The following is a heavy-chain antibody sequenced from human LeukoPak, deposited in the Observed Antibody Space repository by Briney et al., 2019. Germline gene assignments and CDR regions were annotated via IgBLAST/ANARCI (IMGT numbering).Heavy chain of an antibody. CDR2: INLNSGGT. V-gene: IGHV1-2*02. D-gene: IGHD4-23*01. Sequence: GASVTVSCMPSGYTFTGYYLHGVRQAPGQGLEGMGWINLNSGGTKYAQKFQGRVTMTRDTSISTAYMELSRLRSDAAAVYYCARSVSHGGNDYYYYYMDVWGKGTTVTVSS. CDR1: GYTFTGYY. J-gene: IGHJ6*03. CDR3: ARSVSHGGNDYYYYYMDV.